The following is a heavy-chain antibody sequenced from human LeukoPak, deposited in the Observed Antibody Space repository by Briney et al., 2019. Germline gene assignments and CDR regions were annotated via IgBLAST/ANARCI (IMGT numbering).Heavy chain of an antibody. V-gene: IGHV3-48*01. CDR3: ASASGD. J-gene: IGHJ4*02. D-gene: IGHD3-3*01. CDR2: ISISISTI. Sequence: GGALRLSCAASGFTLSSYSMNWVRQAPGKGLEWVSYISISISTIYHPDPLKGRFTISRDNVNTSLYLLMNRLRAEDTAVYYCASASGDWGQGTQVTVSA. CDR1: GFTLSSYS.